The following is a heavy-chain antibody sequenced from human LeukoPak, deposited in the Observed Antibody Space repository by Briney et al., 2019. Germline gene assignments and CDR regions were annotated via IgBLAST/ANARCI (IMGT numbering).Heavy chain of an antibody. CDR3: ARGTGTTAYFDY. D-gene: IGHD1-1*01. Sequence: PGGSLRLSCEASGFXFSDYYMSWVRQAPGKGLEWVSYISGSSGYTKYADSVKGRFTISRDNAKHSLYLQVNSLRAEDTAVYYCARGTGTTAYFDYWGQGTPVTVSS. J-gene: IGHJ4*02. CDR2: ISGSSGYT. V-gene: IGHV3-11*06. CDR1: GFXFSDYY.